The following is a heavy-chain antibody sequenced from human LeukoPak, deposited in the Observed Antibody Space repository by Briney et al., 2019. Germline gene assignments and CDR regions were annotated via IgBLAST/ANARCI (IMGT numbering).Heavy chain of an antibody. D-gene: IGHD3-10*01. CDR2: INHSGST. CDR1: GGSFSGYY. Sequence: SETLSLTCAVYGGSFSGYYWSWIRQPPGKGLEWIGEINHSGSTNYNPSLKSRVTISVDTSKNQFSLKLSSVTAADTAVYYCARLSGHPILPWFGLNWFDPWGQGTLVTVSS. V-gene: IGHV4-34*01. J-gene: IGHJ5*02. CDR3: ARLSGHPILPWFGLNWFDP.